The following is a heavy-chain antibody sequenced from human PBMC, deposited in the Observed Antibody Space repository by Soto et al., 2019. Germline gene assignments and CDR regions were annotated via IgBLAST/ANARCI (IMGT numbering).Heavy chain of an antibody. CDR3: AKEMYSYGYRGFDY. D-gene: IGHD5-18*01. V-gene: IGHV3-23*01. CDR1: GFTFRNYG. Sequence: GGSLRLSCAASGFTFRNYGMNWVRQAPGKGLEWVSAISVSGDSKYYADSVKGRFTISRDNFKNTLYLQMNSLRAEDTAVYSCAKEMYSYGYRGFDYWGQGTRVTVSS. CDR2: ISVSGDSK. J-gene: IGHJ4*02.